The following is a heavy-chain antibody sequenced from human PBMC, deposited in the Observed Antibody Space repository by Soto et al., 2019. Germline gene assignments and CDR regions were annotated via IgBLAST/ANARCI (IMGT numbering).Heavy chain of an antibody. D-gene: IGHD6-13*01. Sequence: QVQLVESGGGVVQPGRSLRLSCAASGFTFSSYGMHWVRQAPGKGLEWVAVIWYDGSNKYYADSVKGRLTISRDNSKNTLYLQMNSLRAEDTAVYYCARDAAATIYGMDVWGQGTTVTVSS. V-gene: IGHV3-33*01. CDR3: ARDAAATIYGMDV. J-gene: IGHJ6*02. CDR2: IWYDGSNK. CDR1: GFTFSSYG.